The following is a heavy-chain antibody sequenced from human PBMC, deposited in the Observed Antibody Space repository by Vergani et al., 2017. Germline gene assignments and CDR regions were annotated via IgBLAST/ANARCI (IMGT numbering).Heavy chain of an antibody. V-gene: IGHV3-21*01. D-gene: IGHD2-15*01. Sequence: EVQLVESGGGLVKPGGSLRLSCAASGFTFSSYSMNWVRQAPGKGLEWVSSISSSSSTIYYADSVKGRFTISRDNAKNSLYLQMNSLRAEDTAVYYCAKDALADDAVDIWGQGTMVTVSS. CDR2: ISSSSSTI. J-gene: IGHJ3*02. CDR1: GFTFSSYS. CDR3: AKDALADDAVDI.